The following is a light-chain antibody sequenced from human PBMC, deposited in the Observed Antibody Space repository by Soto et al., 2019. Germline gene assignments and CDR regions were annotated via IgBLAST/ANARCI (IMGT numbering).Light chain of an antibody. CDR2: GAS. J-gene: IGKJ5*01. V-gene: IGKV3-15*01. Sequence: IVMTQSPASLSVSPWERATLSCRASQSVDTNLAWYQQKPGQAPRLLIYGASTRATDIPARFSGGGSGTEFTLTISGLQAEDFAVYYCQQYYNWPLITFGQGTRLEIK. CDR3: QQYYNWPLIT. CDR1: QSVDTN.